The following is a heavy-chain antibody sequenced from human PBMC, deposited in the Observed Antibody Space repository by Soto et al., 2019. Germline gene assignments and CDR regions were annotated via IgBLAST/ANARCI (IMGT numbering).Heavy chain of an antibody. CDR2: IDPSSGSA. CDR3: ARELATIRGVYFDY. D-gene: IGHD5-12*01. Sequence: QVQLVQSGAEVKKPGASVKVSCKASGYTFTSYYLHWVRQAPGQGLEWMGIIDPSSGSAKYAQKFQGRLTMTRDTSTKTVYMDLSSLRSEDTAVYYCARELATIRGVYFDYWRQGSLVTVSS. CDR1: GYTFTSYY. V-gene: IGHV1-46*01. J-gene: IGHJ4*02.